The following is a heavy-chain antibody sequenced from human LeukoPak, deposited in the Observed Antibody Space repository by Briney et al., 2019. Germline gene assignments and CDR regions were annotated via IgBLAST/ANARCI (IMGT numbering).Heavy chain of an antibody. CDR1: GGSISNSY. J-gene: IGHJ4*02. V-gene: IGHV4-59*12. CDR3: ARAPRIAGGTRWDY. Sequence: SETLSLTCTVSGGSISNSYWSWIRQSPGKGLEWIGYIYYNGSTCYNYSPSLKSRVTISVDTSKNQFSLKLSSVTAADTAVYYCARAPRIAGGTRWDYWGQGTLVTVSS. CDR2: IYYNGSTCY. D-gene: IGHD2-21*01.